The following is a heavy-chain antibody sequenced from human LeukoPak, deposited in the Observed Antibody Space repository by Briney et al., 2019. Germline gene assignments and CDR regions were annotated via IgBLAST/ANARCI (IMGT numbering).Heavy chain of an antibody. D-gene: IGHD3-9*01. Sequence: ASVKASCKASGYTFTGYYMHWVRQAPGQGLGWMGWINPNSGGTNYAQKFQGRVTMTRDTSISTACMELSRLRSDDTAVYYCARVVKGRLRYFDWLEGPFDYWGQGTLVTVSS. CDR2: INPNSGGT. V-gene: IGHV1-2*02. CDR1: GYTFTGYY. CDR3: ARVVKGRLRYFDWLEGPFDY. J-gene: IGHJ4*02.